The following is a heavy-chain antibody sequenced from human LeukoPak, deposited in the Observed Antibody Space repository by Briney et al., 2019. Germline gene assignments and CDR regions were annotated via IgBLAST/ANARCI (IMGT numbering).Heavy chain of an antibody. V-gene: IGHV4-61*02. Sequence: SETLSLTCTVSGGSISSGFYYWSWIRQPAGKGLEWIGRIYTSGSTNYNPSLNSRVTISVDTSKNQFSLKLSSVTAADTAVYYCARHIRLQSKWIGFDPWGQGTLVTVSS. CDR1: GGSISSGFYY. J-gene: IGHJ5*02. CDR3: ARHIRLQSKWIGFDP. CDR2: IYTSGST. D-gene: IGHD5-24*01.